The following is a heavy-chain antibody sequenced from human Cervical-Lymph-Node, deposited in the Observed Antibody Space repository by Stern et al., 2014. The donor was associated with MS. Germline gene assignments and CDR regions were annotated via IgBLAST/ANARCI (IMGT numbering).Heavy chain of an antibody. J-gene: IGHJ6*02. CDR3: ARDLLWFGEFDWGAMDV. V-gene: IGHV3-30-3*01. Sequence: VQLVESGGGVVQPGRSLRLSCAATGFNFSSYAMQWVRQAPGKGLEWVAVILYDGSKAYYADSVKGRFTISRDNSKKTLFLQMNSLRPEDTADYYCARDLLWFGEFDWGAMDVWGHGTTVTVSS. CDR2: ILYDGSKA. D-gene: IGHD3-10*01. CDR1: GFNFSSYA.